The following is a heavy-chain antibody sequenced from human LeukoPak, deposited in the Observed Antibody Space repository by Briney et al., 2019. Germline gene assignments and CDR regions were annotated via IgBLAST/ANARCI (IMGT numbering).Heavy chain of an antibody. J-gene: IGHJ4*02. CDR2: ISSSSSYI. CDR3: ARLVGREPWRTRQKPFDY. Sequence: GGSLRLSCAASGFTFSSYSMNWVRQAPGKGLEWVSSISSSSSYIYYADSVKGRFTISRDNAKNSLYLQMNSLRAADTAVYYCARLVGREPWRTRQKPFDYWGQGALVSVSS. D-gene: IGHD2-2*01. V-gene: IGHV3-21*01. CDR1: GFTFSSYS.